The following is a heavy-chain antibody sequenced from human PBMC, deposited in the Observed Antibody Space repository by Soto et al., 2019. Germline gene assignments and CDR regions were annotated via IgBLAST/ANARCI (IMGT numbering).Heavy chain of an antibody. D-gene: IGHD6-13*01. Sequence: PSETLSLTCAVSGGSISSGGYSWSWIRQPPGKGLEWIGYMYHSGSTNYNPSLKSRVTISVDTSKNQFSLKLSSVTAADTAVYYCSSQSSRYSSSWPYYYGMDVWGQGTTVTVSS. CDR1: GGSISSGGYS. CDR3: SSQSSRYSSSWPYYYGMDV. CDR2: MYHSGST. J-gene: IGHJ6*02. V-gene: IGHV4-30-2*01.